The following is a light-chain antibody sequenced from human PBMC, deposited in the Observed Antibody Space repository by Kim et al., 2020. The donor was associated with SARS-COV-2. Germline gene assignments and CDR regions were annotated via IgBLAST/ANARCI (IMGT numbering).Light chain of an antibody. V-gene: IGLV2-14*03. Sequence: GRSITISCTGTKRDIGGYNYVSWYQQHPGKAPKLMIYDVTKRPSGVSNRFSGSKSGNTASLTISGLQADDEADYYCSSYTSSKTWVFGGGTQLTVL. CDR2: DVT. J-gene: IGLJ3*02. CDR3: SSYTSSKTWV. CDR1: KRDIGGYNY.